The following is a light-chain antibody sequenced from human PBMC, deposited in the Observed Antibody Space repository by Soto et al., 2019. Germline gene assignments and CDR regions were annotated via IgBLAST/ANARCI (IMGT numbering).Light chain of an antibody. CDR3: QQYNNWPWT. V-gene: IGKV4-1*01. CDR1: QSVLYSSNSKNY. CDR2: WAS. Sequence: DIVMTQSPDSLAVSLGERDTINCTSSQSVLYSSNSKNYLAWYQQKPGQPPKLLIYWASTRESGVPDRFSGSGSGTEFTLTISTLQSEDFAVYYCQQYNNWPWTFGQGTKVDIK. J-gene: IGKJ1*01.